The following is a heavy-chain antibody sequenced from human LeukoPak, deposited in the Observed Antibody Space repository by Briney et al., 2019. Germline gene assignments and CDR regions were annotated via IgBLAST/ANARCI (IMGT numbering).Heavy chain of an antibody. CDR3: ARGRGPNLDY. CDR2: VIQSGST. V-gene: IGHV4-34*01. D-gene: IGHD4/OR15-4a*01. J-gene: IGHJ4*01. Sequence: PSETLSLTCAVYGGPFIAYYWSWIRQPPGEGLEWIGEVIQSGSTNYNPSLESRVTISVDTSKNQFSLKLSSVTAADTAVYYCARGRGPNLDYWGHGPLVTVSS. CDR1: GGPFIAYY.